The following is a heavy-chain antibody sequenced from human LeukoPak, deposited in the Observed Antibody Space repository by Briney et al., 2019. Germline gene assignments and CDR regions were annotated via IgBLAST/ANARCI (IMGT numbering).Heavy chain of an antibody. J-gene: IGHJ3*02. CDR2: IGTAGDT. V-gene: IGHV3-13*01. CDR1: GFTFSSYD. CDR3: ARVGFTGAFDI. Sequence: PGGSLRLSCAASGFTFSSYDTHWVRQATGKGLEWVSAIGTAGDTYYPGSVKGRFTISRENAKNSLYLQMNSLRAGDTAVYYCARVGFTGAFDIWGQGTMVTVSS. D-gene: IGHD3-16*01.